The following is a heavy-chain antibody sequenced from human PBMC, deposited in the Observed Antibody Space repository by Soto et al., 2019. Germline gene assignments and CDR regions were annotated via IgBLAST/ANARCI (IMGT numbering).Heavy chain of an antibody. D-gene: IGHD4-4*01. V-gene: IGHV3-9*01. J-gene: IGHJ6*03. CDR2: ISWNSGSI. Sequence: LRLSCAASGFTFDDYAMHWVRQAPGKDLEWVSGISWNSGSIGYADSVKGRCTISRDNAKNSLYLQMNSLRGEDTAVYYCAREGPKCDCSKKGPYYYMDVWGKGTTVTVSS. CDR1: GFTFDDYA. CDR3: AREGPKCDCSKKGPYYYMDV.